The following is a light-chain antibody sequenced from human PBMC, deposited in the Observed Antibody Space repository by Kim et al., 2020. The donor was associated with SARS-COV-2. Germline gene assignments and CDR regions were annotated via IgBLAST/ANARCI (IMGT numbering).Light chain of an antibody. CDR1: NIGSKG. J-gene: IGLJ2*01. V-gene: IGLV3-21*04. Sequence: APGKTARMTCGGNNIGSKGVHWYQQKPGQAPVLVIYYDSDRPSGIPERFSGSNSGNTATLTISRVEAGDEADYYCQVWDSSSDHVVFGGGTQLTVL. CDR3: QVWDSSSDHVV. CDR2: YDS.